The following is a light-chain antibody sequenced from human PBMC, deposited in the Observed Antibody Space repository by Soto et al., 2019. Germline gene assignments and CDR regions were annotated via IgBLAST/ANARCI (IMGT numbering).Light chain of an antibody. CDR3: QQYNSDSST. Sequence: DIQMTQSPSTLSASVGDRVTIACRASQNLNNWLAWYQQKPGKAPKLLIFAASRLETGVPSRFSGGGSGTDYTLTISGLQPDYFATYYSQQYNSDSSTFGQGTKLEIK. CDR2: AAS. J-gene: IGKJ2*01. V-gene: IGKV1-5*03. CDR1: QNLNNW.